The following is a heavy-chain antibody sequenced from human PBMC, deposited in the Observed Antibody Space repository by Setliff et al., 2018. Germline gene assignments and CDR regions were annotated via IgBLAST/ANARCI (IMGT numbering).Heavy chain of an antibody. CDR1: GGSLNSGSYY. J-gene: IGHJ6*02. CDR2: LHTSGST. CDR3: AREHVVISYVSNTHQHYGMDV. D-gene: IGHD2-21*01. V-gene: IGHV4-61*02. Sequence: PSETLSLTCAVSGGSLNSGSYYWSWIRQSTERGLEWLGRLHTSGSTTYNPALNSRVTISVDTSTNQFSLRLTSLTAADTAVYFCAREHVVISYVSNTHQHYGMDVWGQGTTVTVSS.